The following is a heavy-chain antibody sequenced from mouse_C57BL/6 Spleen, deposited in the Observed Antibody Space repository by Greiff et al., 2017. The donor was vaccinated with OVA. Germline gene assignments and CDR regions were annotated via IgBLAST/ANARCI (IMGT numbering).Heavy chain of an antibody. CDR2: IDPSDSYT. CDR1: GYTFTSYW. CDR3: ALYYGNYAWFAY. Sequence: VQLMQPGAELVKPGASVKLSCKASGYTFTSYWMQWVKQRPGQGLEWIGEIDPSDSYTNYNQKFKGQATLTVDTSSSTAYMQLSSLTSEDSAVYYCALYYGNYAWFAYWGKGALVTVSA. J-gene: IGHJ3*01. D-gene: IGHD2-1*01. V-gene: IGHV1-50*01.